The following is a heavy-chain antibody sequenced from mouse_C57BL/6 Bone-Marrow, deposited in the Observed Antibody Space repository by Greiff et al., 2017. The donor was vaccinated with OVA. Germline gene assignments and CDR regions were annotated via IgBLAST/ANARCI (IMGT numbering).Heavy chain of an antibody. CDR3: ARPYDAWFAY. CDR2: ISSGSSTI. V-gene: IGHV5-17*01. CDR1: GFTFSDYG. J-gene: IGHJ3*01. Sequence: EVQLQESGGGLVKPGGSLKLSCAASGFTFSDYGMHWVRQAPEKGLEWVAYISSGSSTIYYADTVKGRFTISRDNAKNTLFLQMTSLRSEDTAMYYCARPYDAWFAYWGQGTLVTVSA. D-gene: IGHD2-3*01.